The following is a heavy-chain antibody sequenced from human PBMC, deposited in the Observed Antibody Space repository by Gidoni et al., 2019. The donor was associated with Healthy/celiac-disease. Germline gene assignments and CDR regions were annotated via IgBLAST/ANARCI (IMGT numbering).Heavy chain of an antibody. CDR3: ARQRPYGSGSYYFDY. Sequence: QLQLQESGPGLVKPSETLSLTCTVSGGSISSSSYYWGWIRQPPGKGLEWIGSIYYSGSTYYNPSLKSRVTISVDTSKNQFSLKLSSVTAADTAVYYCARQRPYGSGSYYFDYWGQGTLVTVSS. J-gene: IGHJ4*02. V-gene: IGHV4-39*01. CDR2: IYYSGST. D-gene: IGHD3-10*01. CDR1: GGSISSSSYY.